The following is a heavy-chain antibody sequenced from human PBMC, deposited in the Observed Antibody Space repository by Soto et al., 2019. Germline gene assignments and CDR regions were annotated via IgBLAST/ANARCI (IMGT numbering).Heavy chain of an antibody. CDR3: AIAAYCSVATCYSDYNWFDP. J-gene: IGHJ5*02. CDR2: FDPENDET. D-gene: IGHD2-15*01. Sequence: GASVKVSCKVSGYTLSEVSIHWVRQTPGNGLEWMGGFDPENDETSYAQKFQGRVTLTEDTSTDTAYLELSSLRSEDTAIYYCAIAAYCSVATCYSDYNWFDPWGQGPLVTVSS. V-gene: IGHV1-24*01. CDR1: GYTLSEVS.